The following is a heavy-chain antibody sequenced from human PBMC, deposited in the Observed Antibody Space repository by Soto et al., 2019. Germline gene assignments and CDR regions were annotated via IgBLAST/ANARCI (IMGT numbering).Heavy chain of an antibody. V-gene: IGHV4-30-4*01. CDR1: GGSISSGDYY. D-gene: IGHD3-10*01. CDR3: ARSSGVLWFDP. Sequence: QVQLQESGPGLVKPSQTLSLTCTVSGGSISSGDYYWSWIRQPPGKGLEWIGYIYYSGSTYYNPSLKSRVTISVDTSKNQSSPKVSSVTAADTAVYYCARSSGVLWFDPWGQGTLVTVSS. J-gene: IGHJ5*02. CDR2: IYYSGST.